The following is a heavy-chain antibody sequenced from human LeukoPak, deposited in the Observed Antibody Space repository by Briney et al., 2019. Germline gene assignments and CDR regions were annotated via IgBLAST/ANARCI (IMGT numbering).Heavy chain of an antibody. V-gene: IGHV1-69*04. CDR2: IIPILGIA. J-gene: IGHJ6*02. CDR1: GGTFSSYT. CDR3: ARDPDCGGDCYPLGSNGMDV. Sequence: ASVKVSCKASGGTFSSYTISWVRQAPGQGLEWMGRIIPILGIANYAQKFQGRVTITAGKSTSTAYMELSSLRSEDTAVYYCARDPDCGGDCYPLGSNGMDVWGQGTTVTVSS. D-gene: IGHD2-21*02.